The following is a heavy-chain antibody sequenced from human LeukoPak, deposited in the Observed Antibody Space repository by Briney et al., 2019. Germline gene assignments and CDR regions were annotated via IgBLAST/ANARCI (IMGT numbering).Heavy chain of an antibody. CDR1: GFIFSDYI. V-gene: IGHV3-23*01. CDR3: AKDRSYYGSGSWFDP. J-gene: IGHJ5*02. Sequence: PGGSLRLSCAASGFIFSDYIMVWVRQAPGKGLEWVSAISGSGGSTYYADSVKGRFTISRDNSKNTLYLQMNSLRAEDTAVYYCAKDRSYYGSGSWFDPWGQGTLVTVSS. D-gene: IGHD3-10*01. CDR2: ISGSGGST.